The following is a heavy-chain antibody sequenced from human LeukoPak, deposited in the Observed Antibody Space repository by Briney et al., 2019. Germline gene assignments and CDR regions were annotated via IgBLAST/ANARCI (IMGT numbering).Heavy chain of an antibody. V-gene: IGHV4-34*01. D-gene: IGHD6-6*01. CDR3: ARANSSSSRWFDP. CDR1: GGSFSGYY. Sequence: SETLSLTCAVYGGSFSGYYWSWIRQPPGKGLEWIGEINHSGSTNYNPSLKSRVTISVGTSKNQFSLKLSSVTAADTAVYYCARANSSSSRWFDPWGQGTLVTVSS. J-gene: IGHJ5*02. CDR2: INHSGST.